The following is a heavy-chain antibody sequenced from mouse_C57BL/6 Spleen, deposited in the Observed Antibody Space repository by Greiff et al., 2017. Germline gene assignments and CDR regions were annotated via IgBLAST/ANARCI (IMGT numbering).Heavy chain of an antibody. J-gene: IGHJ2*01. CDR2: IYPGSGNT. CDR3: ARYDYDLFDY. D-gene: IGHD2-4*01. Sequence: VQLQQSGPELVKPGASVKISCKASGYSFTSYYIHWVKPRPGQGLEWIGWIYPGSGNTKYNEKFKGKATLTADTSSSAAYKQLSSLTSEDAAVYCGARYDYDLFDYWGQGTTLTVSS. CDR1: GYSFTSYY. V-gene: IGHV1-66*01.